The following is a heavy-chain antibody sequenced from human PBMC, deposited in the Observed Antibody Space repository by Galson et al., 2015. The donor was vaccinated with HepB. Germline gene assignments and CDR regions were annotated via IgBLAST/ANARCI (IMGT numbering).Heavy chain of an antibody. CDR2: ISYDGINK. D-gene: IGHD5-24*01. Sequence: SLRLSCAASGFTFSNYAFHWVRQAPGKGLEWVALISYDGINKYYADSLKGRFTISRDKSENTLFLQMNNMRGEDTVLYYCASLETRGMTTMPFDYWGQGTLVTVSS. CDR3: ASLETRGMTTMPFDY. J-gene: IGHJ4*02. V-gene: IGHV3-30-3*02. CDR1: GFTFSNYA.